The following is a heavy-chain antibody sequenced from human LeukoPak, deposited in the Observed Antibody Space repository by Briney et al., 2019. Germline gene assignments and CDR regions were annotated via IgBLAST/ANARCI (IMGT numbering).Heavy chain of an antibody. J-gene: IGHJ4*02. V-gene: IGHV4-59*01. D-gene: IGHD6-19*01. CDR1: GGSISSYY. CDR3: ARVYSSGWSLFDY. CDR2: IYYSGST. Sequence: PSETLSLTCTVSGGSISSYYWSWIQQPPGKGLEWIGYIYYSGSTNYNPSLKSRVTISVDTSKNQFSLKLSSVTAADTAVYYCARVYSSGWSLFDYWGQGTLVTVSS.